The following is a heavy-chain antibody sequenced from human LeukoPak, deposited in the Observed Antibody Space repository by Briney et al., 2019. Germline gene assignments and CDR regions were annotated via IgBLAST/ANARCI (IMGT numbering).Heavy chain of an antibody. Sequence: GGSLRLSCAASGFTFTKNWMHWVRQAPGKGLVWVSLIKDDGTTTAYADSVRGRFTISRDNAKNTVYLQMNSLRAEDTAIYYCARDRFHAVESWGQGTLVTVSS. D-gene: IGHD3-16*01. J-gene: IGHJ5*01. V-gene: IGHV3-74*01. CDR1: GFTFTKNW. CDR3: ARDRFHAVES. CDR2: IKDDGTTT.